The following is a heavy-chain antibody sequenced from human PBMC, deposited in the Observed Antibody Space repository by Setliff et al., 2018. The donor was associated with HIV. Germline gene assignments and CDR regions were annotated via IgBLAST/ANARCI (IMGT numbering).Heavy chain of an antibody. D-gene: IGHD3-10*01. Sequence: SETLSLTCTVSGGSISTSSSYWGWIRQPPGKGLEWIGSIYHSGTTYYNPSLKSRVTISVDTSKNQFSLKLSSATAAETAVYYCARVGYHGSGRYSFDYWGQGTLVTVSS. CDR2: IYHSGTT. CDR3: ARVGYHGSGRYSFDY. CDR1: GGSISTSSSY. V-gene: IGHV4-39*07. J-gene: IGHJ4*02.